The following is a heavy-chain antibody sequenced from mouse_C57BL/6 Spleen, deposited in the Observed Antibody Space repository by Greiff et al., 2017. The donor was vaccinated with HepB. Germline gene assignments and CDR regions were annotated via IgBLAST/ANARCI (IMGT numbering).Heavy chain of an antibody. CDR1: GYTFTSYG. CDR3: ARGVPSITTVVPWYFDV. D-gene: IGHD1-1*01. J-gene: IGHJ1*03. Sequence: VKLQESGAELARPGASVKLSCKASGYTFTSYGISWVKQRTGQGLEWIGEIYPRSGNTYYNEKFKGQATLTADKSSSTAYMELRSLTSEDSAVYFCARGVPSITTVVPWYFDVWGTGTTVTVSS. V-gene: IGHV1-81*01. CDR2: IYPRSGNT.